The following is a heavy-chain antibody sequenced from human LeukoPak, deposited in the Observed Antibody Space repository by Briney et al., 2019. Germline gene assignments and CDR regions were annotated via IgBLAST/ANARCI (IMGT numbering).Heavy chain of an antibody. CDR3: ANRNLGTYYFNY. CDR1: GFTFGHY. Sequence: GGALRLSCAASGFTFGHYVTWARQAPGRGLGWVSTISDRDGRTYCADSVRGRFTISSDDSKNTVYLQMNSLRAEDTAVYFCANRNLGTYYFNYWGQGTLVTVSS. CDR2: ISDRDGRT. J-gene: IGHJ4*02. D-gene: IGHD3-16*01. V-gene: IGHV3-23*01.